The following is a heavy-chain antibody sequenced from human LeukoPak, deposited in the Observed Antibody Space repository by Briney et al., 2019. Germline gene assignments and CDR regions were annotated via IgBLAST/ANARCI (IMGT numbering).Heavy chain of an antibody. D-gene: IGHD3-22*01. J-gene: IGHJ3*02. CDR1: GFTFSSYA. Sequence: GGSLRLSCAASGFTFSSYALSWVRQAPGKGLEWVSGITDSGSTIYYADSVKGRFTISRDNAKNSLYLQMNSLRAEDTAVYYCARCPTYYYDSSGQSPDDAFDIWGQGTMVTVSS. V-gene: IGHV3-48*04. CDR2: ITDSGSTI. CDR3: ARCPTYYYDSSGQSPDDAFDI.